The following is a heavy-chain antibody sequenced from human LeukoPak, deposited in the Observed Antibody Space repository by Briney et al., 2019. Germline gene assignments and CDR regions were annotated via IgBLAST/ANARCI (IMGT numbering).Heavy chain of an antibody. CDR1: GFTFNSYW. D-gene: IGHD6-19*01. CDR2: IKRDGSGK. Sequence: GGSLRFSCAAYGFTFNSYWMNWVRQARGKGLEWVANIKRDGSGKYYVESVKGGFTISRDNAKNSLDLQINSLRVEDTAVYYCARLGPASSGWPESFDYWGQGTLVTVSS. J-gene: IGHJ4*02. V-gene: IGHV3-7*03. CDR3: ARLGPASSGWPESFDY.